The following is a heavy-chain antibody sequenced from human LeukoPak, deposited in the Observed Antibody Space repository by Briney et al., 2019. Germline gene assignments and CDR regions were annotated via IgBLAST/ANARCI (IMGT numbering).Heavy chain of an antibody. CDR2: IWYDGSSK. J-gene: IGHJ6*02. CDR1: GFTFSSYA. D-gene: IGHD6-19*01. CDR3: ARDGFRWQWVVETSGYYYGLDV. V-gene: IGHV3-33*08. Sequence: GGSLRLSCAASGFTFSSYAMHWVRQAPGKGLEWVAVIWYDGSSKYYADSVKGRFTLSRDNSKSTLYLQMNSLRAEDTGVYYCARDGFRWQWVVETSGYYYGLDVWGQGTTVTVSS.